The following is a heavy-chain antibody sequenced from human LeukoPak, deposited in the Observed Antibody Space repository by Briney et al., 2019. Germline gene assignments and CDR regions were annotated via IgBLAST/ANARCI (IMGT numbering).Heavy chain of an antibody. CDR1: GGSISSGGYS. V-gene: IGHV4-30-2*05. J-gene: IGHJ5*02. CDR2: IYHSGST. Sequence: PSETLSLTCAVSGGSISSGGYSWSWIRQPPGKGLEWIGYIYHSGSTYYNPSLKSRVTISVDTSKNQFSLKLSSVTAADTAAYYCARDVTYYDFWSGPQIGGFDPWGQGTLVTVSS. D-gene: IGHD3-3*01. CDR3: ARDVTYYDFWSGPQIGGFDP.